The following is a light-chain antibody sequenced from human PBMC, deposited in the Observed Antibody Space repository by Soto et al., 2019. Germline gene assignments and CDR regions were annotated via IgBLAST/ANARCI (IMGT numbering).Light chain of an antibody. V-gene: IGKV3-20*01. CDR2: GAS. J-gene: IGKJ1*01. CDR1: QSVSSSY. Sequence: EIVLTQSPGTLSLSPGERATLSCRASQSVSSSYLAWYQQKPGQAPRLLIYGASSRATGIPDRFSGCGYGTDLTLTICSLQPEDFAVYYCQEYGKLPRTYGQG. CDR3: QEYGKLPRT.